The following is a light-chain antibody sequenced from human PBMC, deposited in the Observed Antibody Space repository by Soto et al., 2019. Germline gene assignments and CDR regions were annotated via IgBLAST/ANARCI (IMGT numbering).Light chain of an antibody. V-gene: IGLV1-40*01. Sequence: QSVLTQPPSVSGAPGQRVTISCTGSSSNIGAGYDVHWYQQLPGTAPKLLIYGNSNRPSGVPDRFSGSKSGTSASLAITGLQAEDEADYYCQSYDSSLCWVFGGGTELTVL. CDR1: SSNIGAGYD. CDR3: QSYDSSLCWV. CDR2: GNS. J-gene: IGLJ3*02.